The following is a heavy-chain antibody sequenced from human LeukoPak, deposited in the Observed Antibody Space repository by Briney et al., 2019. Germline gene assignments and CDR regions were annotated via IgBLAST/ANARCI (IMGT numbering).Heavy chain of an antibody. CDR1: EYSFTTHR. Sequence: GESLKISCKGSEYSFTTHRITWVRQMPGKGLEWMGRVDPSDSYSNYSPSFQGHVTISVDKSISTAYLQWSSLKASDTAMYYCARDLSRNCFDPWGQGTLVIVSS. V-gene: IGHV5-10-1*01. J-gene: IGHJ5*02. D-gene: IGHD3-3*01. CDR2: VDPSDSYS. CDR3: ARDLSRNCFDP.